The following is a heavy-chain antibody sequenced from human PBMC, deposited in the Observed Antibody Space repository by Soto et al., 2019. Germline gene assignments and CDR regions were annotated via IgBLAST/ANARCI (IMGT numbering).Heavy chain of an antibody. Sequence: SETLSLTCSVSGVSISSGDYYWSWIRQPPGKGLEWIGYIYNTGTTYYNPSLKSRLTMSVDTSKNQFSLKLSSVTAADTAVYYCARAYLRYFDWFDYWGQGTLVTVSS. CDR1: GVSISSGDYY. V-gene: IGHV4-30-4*01. D-gene: IGHD3-9*01. J-gene: IGHJ4*02. CDR2: IYNTGTT. CDR3: ARAYLRYFDWFDY.